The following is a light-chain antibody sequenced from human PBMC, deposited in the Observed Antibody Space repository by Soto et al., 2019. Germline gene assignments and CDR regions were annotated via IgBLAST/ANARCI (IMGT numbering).Light chain of an antibody. V-gene: IGKV3-20*01. CDR2: GAS. CDR3: QHYGSSPPFT. Sequence: EIVLTQSPGTLSLSPGERATLACRASQSVSNNYLAWYQQKPGQAPRLLIYGASNRATGIPDRFSSSGSGTDFTLTISRLEPEDFAVYYCQHYGSSPPFTFGPGTTVDIK. CDR1: QSVSNNY. J-gene: IGKJ3*01.